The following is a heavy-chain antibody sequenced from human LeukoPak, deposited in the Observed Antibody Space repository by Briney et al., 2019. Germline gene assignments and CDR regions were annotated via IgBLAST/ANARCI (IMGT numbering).Heavy chain of an antibody. Sequence: PSETLSLTCTVSGDSIRSYHWGWIRQSPGKGLEWIGYIYSTGNTNYNPSLESRVTISVDTSKNQFSLRLTSVTAADTALYFCARRTGFDLFDYSGQGTLVTVSS. CDR1: GDSIRSYH. CDR2: IYSTGNT. CDR3: ARRTGFDLFDY. V-gene: IGHV4-4*09. J-gene: IGHJ4*02. D-gene: IGHD3/OR15-3a*01.